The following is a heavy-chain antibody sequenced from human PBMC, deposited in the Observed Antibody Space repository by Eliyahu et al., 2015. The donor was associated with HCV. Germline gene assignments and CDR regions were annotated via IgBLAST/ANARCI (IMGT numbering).Heavy chain of an antibody. CDR3: ARDRKNVAGTVYFDY. CDR2: ISSNGGST. D-gene: IGHD6-19*01. CDR1: GFTFXXYA. V-gene: IGHV3-64*01. Sequence: EVQLVESGGGLVQPGGSLRLSCAASGFTFXXYAMHWVRQAPGKGLEYVSAISSNGGSTYYANSVKGRFTISRDNSKNTLYLQMGSLRAEDMAVYYCARDRKNVAGTVYFDYWGQGTLVTVSS. J-gene: IGHJ4*02.